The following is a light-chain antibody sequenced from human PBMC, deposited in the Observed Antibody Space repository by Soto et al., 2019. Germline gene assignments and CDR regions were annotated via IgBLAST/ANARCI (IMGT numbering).Light chain of an antibody. J-gene: IGKJ5*01. CDR2: GAS. V-gene: IGKV3D-15*01. CDR3: QQYTIWPIT. CDR1: ESISST. Sequence: SPATLSVSPGERATLSCRASESISSTVAWYQQKPGQAPRLLMYGASIRATDFPARFSGSGYGTDFTLTISSLQSEDFAVYYCQQYTIWPITFGQGTRLEIK.